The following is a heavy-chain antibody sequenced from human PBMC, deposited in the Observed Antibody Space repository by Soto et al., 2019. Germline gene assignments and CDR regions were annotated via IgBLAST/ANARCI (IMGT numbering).Heavy chain of an antibody. Sequence: QVQLVQSGAEVRTPGASVKVSCKASGYTFSDYYIHWVRQAPGQGPEWMGWINPNSGGTKYAPKFQGGVTMTRDTSITTAYMELSRLRSGDTAVYYCAREPATAKPEGVDFWGQGTLVTVSS. CDR3: AREPATAKPEGVDF. J-gene: IGHJ4*02. CDR2: INPNSGGT. V-gene: IGHV1-2*02. CDR1: GYTFSDYY. D-gene: IGHD1-1*01.